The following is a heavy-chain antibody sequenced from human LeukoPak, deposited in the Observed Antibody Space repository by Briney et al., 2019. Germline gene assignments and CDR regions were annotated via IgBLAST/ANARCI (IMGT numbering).Heavy chain of an antibody. CDR3: ARVSGGVFED. V-gene: IGHV6-1*01. CDR2: TYYRSKWSD. D-gene: IGHD2-8*01. Sequence: SQTLSLICGISGDSVSSNRVTWNWIRQSPSRGLEWLGRTYYRSKWSDDYSVSVKSRITINADTSKNQFSLHLNSVTPEDTAVYYCARVSGGVFEDWGQGTLVTVSS. J-gene: IGHJ4*02. CDR1: GDSVSSNRVT.